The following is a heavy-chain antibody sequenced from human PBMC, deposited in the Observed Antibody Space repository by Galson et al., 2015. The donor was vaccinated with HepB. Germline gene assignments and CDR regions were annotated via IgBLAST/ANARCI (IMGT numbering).Heavy chain of an antibody. CDR3: ARELSVPGIFGVVNELDY. CDR2: IIPIFGTA. D-gene: IGHD3-3*01. CDR1: GGTFSSYA. Sequence: SVKVSCKASGGTFSSYAISWVRQAPGQGLEWMGGIIPIFGTANYAQKFQGRVTITADESTSTAYMELSSLRSEDTAVYYCARELSVPGIFGVVNELDYWGQGTLVTVSS. J-gene: IGHJ4*02. V-gene: IGHV1-69*13.